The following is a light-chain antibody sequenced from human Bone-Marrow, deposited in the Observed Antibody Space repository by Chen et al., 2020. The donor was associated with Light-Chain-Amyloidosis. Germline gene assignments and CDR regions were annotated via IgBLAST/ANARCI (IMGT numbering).Light chain of an antibody. Sequence: SYALTQPPAVSGSPGQTSRITCSGDDLPTKYAYWYQQKQGQAPVLVIHRDTERPSGISERFSGSSSGTTATLTISGVQAEDEADYHCQSADSSGTYEVIFGGGTKLTVL. CDR2: RDT. J-gene: IGLJ2*01. CDR3: QSADSSGTYEVI. V-gene: IGLV3-25*03. CDR1: DLPTKY.